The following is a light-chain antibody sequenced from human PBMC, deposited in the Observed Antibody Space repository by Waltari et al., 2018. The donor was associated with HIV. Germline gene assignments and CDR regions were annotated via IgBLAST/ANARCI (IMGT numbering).Light chain of an antibody. J-gene: IGLJ1*01. CDR2: DNN. Sequence: QSVLTQPPSVSAAPGQKVTISCSGSSSNIGNNYVSWYQQLPGTAPKLLIYDNNNLPSGIPDRVSGSKSGTSATLGITGLQTGDEADYYCGTWDSSLSAYVFGTGTKVTVL. CDR1: SSNIGNNY. CDR3: GTWDSSLSAYV. V-gene: IGLV1-51*01.